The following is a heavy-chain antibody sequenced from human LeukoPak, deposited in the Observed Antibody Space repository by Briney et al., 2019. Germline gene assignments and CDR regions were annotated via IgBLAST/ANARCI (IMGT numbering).Heavy chain of an antibody. V-gene: IGHV3-23*01. CDR2: ISGSGIST. D-gene: IGHD6-13*01. CDR1: GLTFSSYA. CDR3: AKDRLKGIAAAGTGWFDS. J-gene: IGHJ5*01. Sequence: GGSLRLSCAASGLTFSSYAMSWVRQAPGKGLEGVSGISGSGISTLYADSGQGRFIISRDNSNNTLYLEMNNLRAEDTAVYYCAKDRLKGIAAAGTGWFDSWGQGALVTVSS.